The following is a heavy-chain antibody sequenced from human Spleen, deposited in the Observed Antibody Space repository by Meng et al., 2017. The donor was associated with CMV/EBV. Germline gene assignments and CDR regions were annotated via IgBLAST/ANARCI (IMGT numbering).Heavy chain of an antibody. D-gene: IGHD6-13*01. V-gene: IGHV1-18*01. Sequence: ASVKVSCKASGYTFNSYGITWVRQAPGEGLEWMGWINTYNGNTNYARRVQDRVTMTTDTSTRTAYMELRSLRSDDTAVYYCARDSDPIIAAAGIWSNWFDPWGQGTLVTVSS. J-gene: IGHJ5*02. CDR3: ARDSDPIIAAAGIWSNWFDP. CDR1: GYTFNSYG. CDR2: INTYNGNT.